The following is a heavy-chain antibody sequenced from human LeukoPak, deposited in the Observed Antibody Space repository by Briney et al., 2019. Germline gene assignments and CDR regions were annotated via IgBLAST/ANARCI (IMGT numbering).Heavy chain of an antibody. CDR1: AGSISSSDYY. V-gene: IGHV4-39*02. J-gene: IGHJ6*03. CDR3: MDV. Sequence: SETLSLTCTVSAGSISSSDYYWGWIRQSPGKGLEWIGRISYSGNTYYNPSLKSRVTISVDTSKNHFSLRLSSVTAADAAVYYYMDVWGEGTTVAVSS. CDR2: ISYSGNT.